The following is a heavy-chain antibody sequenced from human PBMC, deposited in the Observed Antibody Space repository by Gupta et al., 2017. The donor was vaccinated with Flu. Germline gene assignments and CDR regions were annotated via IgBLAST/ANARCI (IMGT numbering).Heavy chain of an antibody. D-gene: IGHD2-2*01. V-gene: IGHV3-23*01. CDR3: AKYLDSDSSRSPVGRTRPIHY. J-gene: IGHJ4*02. Sequence: VSQATGKGLAWVSTRRGSGFTTYHAAYVKGRFTSARDSSKKKLSLQMNSLRAEDKDIYYCAKYLDSDSSRSPVGRTRPIHYWGQGTLVTVSS. CDR2: RRGSGFTT.